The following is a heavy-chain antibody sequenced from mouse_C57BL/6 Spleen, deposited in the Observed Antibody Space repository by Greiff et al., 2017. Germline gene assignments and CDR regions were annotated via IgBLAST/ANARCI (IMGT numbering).Heavy chain of an antibody. CDR3: ARAELGRRFFDY. D-gene: IGHD4-1*01. CDR1: GYTFTSYW. V-gene: IGHV1-61*01. Sequence: QVQLQQPGAELVRPGSSVKLSCKASGYTFTSYWMDWVKQRPGQGLEWIGNIYPSDSETHYNQKFKDKATLTVDKSSSTAYMQLSSLTSEDSAVYYCARAELGRRFFDYWGQGTTLTVSS. CDR2: IYPSDSET. J-gene: IGHJ2*01.